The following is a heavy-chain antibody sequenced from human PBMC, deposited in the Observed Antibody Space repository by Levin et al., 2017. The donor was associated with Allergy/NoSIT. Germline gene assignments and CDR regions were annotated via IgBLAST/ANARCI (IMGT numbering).Heavy chain of an antibody. CDR2: IIPIFGTA. CDR3: ATPTPGGRYALDY. Sequence: SVKVSCKASGGTFSSYAISWVRQAPGQGLEWMGGIIPIFGTANYAQKFQGRVTITADESTSTAYMELSSLRAEDTAVYYCATPTPGGRYALDYWGQGPLVSVSS. CDR1: GGTFSSYA. D-gene: IGHD6-19*01. J-gene: IGHJ4*02. V-gene: IGHV1-69*13.